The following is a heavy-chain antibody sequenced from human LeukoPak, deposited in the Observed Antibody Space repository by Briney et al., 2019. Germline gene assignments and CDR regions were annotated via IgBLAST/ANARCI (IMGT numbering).Heavy chain of an antibody. CDR1: GFDFSSYG. CDR3: AKDSQYYYDSSGYYAKYFQH. Sequence: GGSLRLSCAASGFDFSSYGMHWVRQAPGKGLEWVAVISYDGSNKYYADSVKGRFTISRDNSKNTLYLQMNSLRAEDTAVYYCAKDSQYYYDSSGYYAKYFQHWGQGTLVTVSS. D-gene: IGHD3-22*01. J-gene: IGHJ1*01. V-gene: IGHV3-30*18. CDR2: ISYDGSNK.